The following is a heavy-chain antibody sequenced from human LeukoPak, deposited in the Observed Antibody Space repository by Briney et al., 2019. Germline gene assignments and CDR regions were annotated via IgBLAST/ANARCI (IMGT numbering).Heavy chain of an antibody. D-gene: IGHD5-12*01. CDR1: GGTFNSYG. Sequence: SVKVSCKASGGTFNSYGIIWVRQAPGQGLEWMGGIIPIFGTANYAQKFQGRVTISADKSTSTAYMELSSLRSEDTAVYYCGRGARPPHYYYYMDVWGKGTTVTVSS. CDR3: GRGARPPHYYYYMDV. V-gene: IGHV1-69*06. CDR2: IIPIFGTA. J-gene: IGHJ6*03.